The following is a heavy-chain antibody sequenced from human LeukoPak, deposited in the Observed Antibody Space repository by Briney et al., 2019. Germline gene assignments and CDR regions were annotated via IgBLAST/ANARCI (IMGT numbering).Heavy chain of an antibody. CDR2: ISGSGGST. V-gene: IGHV3-23*01. D-gene: IGHD3-22*01. CDR3: ASYYYDSSGTGGHFDY. Sequence: GGSLRLSCAASGFTFSSYAMSWVRQAPGKGLEWVSAISGSGGSTYYADPVKGRFTISRDNSKNTLYLQMNSLRAEDTAVYYCASYYYDSSGTGGHFDYWGQGTLVTVSS. CDR1: GFTFSSYA. J-gene: IGHJ4*02.